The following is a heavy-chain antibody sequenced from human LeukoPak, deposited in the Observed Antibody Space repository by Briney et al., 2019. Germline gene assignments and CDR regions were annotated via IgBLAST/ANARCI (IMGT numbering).Heavy chain of an antibody. J-gene: IGHJ5*02. Sequence: GGSLRLSCAGSGFQFNTYWISWIRQAPGEGLQWLGNIKEDGSETYYVGSLKGRLTISRDNAKNSSFLEMSSLGVEDTAVYYCARDVGRFCTRGSCFSDAWGQGTLVTVSS. D-gene: IGHD2-15*01. CDR1: GFQFNTYW. V-gene: IGHV3-7*05. CDR2: IKEDGSET. CDR3: ARDVGRFCTRGSCFSDA.